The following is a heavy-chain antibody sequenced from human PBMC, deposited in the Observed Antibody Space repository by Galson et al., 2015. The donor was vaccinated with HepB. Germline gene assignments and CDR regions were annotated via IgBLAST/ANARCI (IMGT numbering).Heavy chain of an antibody. CDR3: ARSDFGRGYWYFDL. V-gene: IGHV3-48*01. CDR1: GFTFSSSS. D-gene: IGHD3-10*01. J-gene: IGHJ2*01. Sequence: SLRLSCAVSGFTFSSSSMNWVRQAPGKGLEWVSYISSTSTTIYYADSVKGRFTISRDNAKRSLYLQMNSLRAEDTAVYYCARSDFGRGYWYFDLWGRGTLVTVSS. CDR2: ISSTSTTI.